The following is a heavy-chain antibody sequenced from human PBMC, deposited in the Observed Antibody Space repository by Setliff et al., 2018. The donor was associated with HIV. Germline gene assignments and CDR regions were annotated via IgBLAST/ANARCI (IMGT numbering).Heavy chain of an antibody. Sequence: LKISCKASGYVFTNYWIGWVRQMLGKGLEWIGVVYPGDSVTRYGPSFQGQVSISADRSITTAYLQWYSLKASDTAMYYCTRRRRAPGIEDLEAYWGQGTLVTVSS. CDR3: TRRRRAPGIEDLEAY. CDR1: GYVFTNYW. D-gene: IGHD1-26*01. V-gene: IGHV5-51*01. J-gene: IGHJ4*02. CDR2: VYPGDSVT.